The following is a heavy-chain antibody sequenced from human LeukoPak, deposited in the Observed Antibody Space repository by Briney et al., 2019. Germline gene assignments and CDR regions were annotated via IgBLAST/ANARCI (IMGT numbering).Heavy chain of an antibody. CDR3: AKDRILSTSWSYFDY. J-gene: IGHJ4*02. Sequence: GGSLRLSCAASGFSFSTYGMHWVRQAPGKGLEWVAFIRHDASSQYYADSVKGRFTISRDNSKDTLYLQMNGLRAADTALYYCAKDRILSTSWSYFDYWGQGTLVTVSS. D-gene: IGHD6-13*01. CDR1: GFSFSTYG. V-gene: IGHV3-30*02. CDR2: IRHDASSQ.